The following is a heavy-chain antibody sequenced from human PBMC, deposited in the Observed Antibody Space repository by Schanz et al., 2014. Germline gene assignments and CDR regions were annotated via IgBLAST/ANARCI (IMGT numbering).Heavy chain of an antibody. CDR2: ISSGGSDT. CDR1: GFTFSDYY. J-gene: IGHJ3*02. Sequence: VQLVESGGDLVQPGRSLRLSCAASGFTFSDYYMSWIRQAPGKGPEWVSYISSGGSDTYYADSVQGRFTISRDNAKNSLYLEMTSLRGEDTAVYYCARENLNWEAFDIWGQGTVVTVSS. CDR3: ARENLNWEAFDI. V-gene: IGHV3-11*01. D-gene: IGHD7-27*01.